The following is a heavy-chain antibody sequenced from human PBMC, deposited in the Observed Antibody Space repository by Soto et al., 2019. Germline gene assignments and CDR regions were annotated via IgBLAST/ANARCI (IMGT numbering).Heavy chain of an antibody. CDR2: ISGSGGGT. CDR3: AKDRSRSYGSGYPLGYFDY. V-gene: IGHV3-23*01. D-gene: IGHD3-22*01. J-gene: IGHJ4*02. CDR1: GFTFSSCA. Sequence: GGSLRLSCAASGFTFSSCAMSWVRQAPGKGLEWVSGISGSGGGTYYADSVKGRFTISRDNSKNTLYLQTNSLRAEDTAVYYCAKDRSRSYGSGYPLGYFDYWGQGTLVTVSS.